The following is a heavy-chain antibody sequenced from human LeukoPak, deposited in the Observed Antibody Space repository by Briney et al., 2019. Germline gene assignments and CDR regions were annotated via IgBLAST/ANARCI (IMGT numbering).Heavy chain of an antibody. CDR1: GYTFTSYD. V-gene: IGHV1-8*01. CDR2: MNPNSGNT. J-gene: IGHJ6*03. D-gene: IGHD6-19*01. Sequence: GASVKVSCKASGYTFTSYDINWVRQATGQGLEWMGWMNPNSGNTGYAQKFQGRVTMTRNTSISTAYMELSSLRSEDTAVYYCARGYSSLGYYYYYMDVWGKGTTVTVSS. CDR3: ARGYSSLGYYYYYMDV.